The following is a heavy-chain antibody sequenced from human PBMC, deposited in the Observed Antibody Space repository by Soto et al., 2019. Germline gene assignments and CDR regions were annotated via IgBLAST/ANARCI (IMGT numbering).Heavy chain of an antibody. CDR3: AKDGGREGYFGISFDP. V-gene: IGHV1-69*15. Sequence: QVQLVQSGAEVKKPGSSVKVSCKASGGTFSNYAITWVRQAPGQGLEWLGRIIPIFGTRDYAQKFQGRVTITADDSTTTAYMELSSLRSDDTAVYYCAKDGGREGYFGISFDPWGQGTLVTVSS. J-gene: IGHJ5*02. D-gene: IGHD2-15*01. CDR1: GGTFSNYA. CDR2: IIPIFGTR.